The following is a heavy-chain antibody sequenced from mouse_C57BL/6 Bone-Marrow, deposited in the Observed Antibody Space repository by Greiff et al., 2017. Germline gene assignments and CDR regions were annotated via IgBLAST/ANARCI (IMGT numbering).Heavy chain of an antibody. Sequence: QVQLQQPGAELVKPGASVKMFCKASGYTFTSYWITWVKQRPGQGLEWIGDIYPGSGSTNYNEKFKSKATLTVDTSSSTAYMQLSSLTSEDSAVYYCARDPEGYAMDYWGQGTSVTVSS. CDR1: GYTFTSYW. CDR3: ARDPEGYAMDY. J-gene: IGHJ4*01. V-gene: IGHV1-55*01. CDR2: IYPGSGST.